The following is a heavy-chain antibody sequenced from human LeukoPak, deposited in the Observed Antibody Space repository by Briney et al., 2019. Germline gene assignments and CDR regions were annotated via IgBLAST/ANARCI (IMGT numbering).Heavy chain of an antibody. CDR2: IRYDGNIK. CDR3: AKGRYYDSSGYPIDY. V-gene: IGHV3-30*02. D-gene: IGHD3-22*01. Sequence: PGRSLRLSCAASGFTFSSYDMHWIRQAPGKGLEWVAFIRYDGNIKYFADSVKGRFTISRDTSKNTLYLQMNSLRAEDTAVYYCAKGRYYDSSGYPIDYWGQGTLVTVSS. J-gene: IGHJ4*02. CDR1: GFTFSSYD.